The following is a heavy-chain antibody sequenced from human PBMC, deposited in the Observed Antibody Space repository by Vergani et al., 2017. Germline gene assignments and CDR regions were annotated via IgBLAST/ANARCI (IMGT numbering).Heavy chain of an antibody. CDR2: IYNRGST. J-gene: IGHJ4*02. V-gene: IGHV4-4*07. CDR1: GGSISSYY. CDR3: ARGLAAAGTEFDY. Sequence: QVQPQESGPGLVKPSETLSLTCTVSGGSISSYYWSWIRQPAGKGLEWIGRIYNRGSTNYNPSLKSRVTMSVATSKNQFSLKLSSVTAAVAAVYYCARGLAAAGTEFDYWGQGTLVTVSS. D-gene: IGHD6-13*01.